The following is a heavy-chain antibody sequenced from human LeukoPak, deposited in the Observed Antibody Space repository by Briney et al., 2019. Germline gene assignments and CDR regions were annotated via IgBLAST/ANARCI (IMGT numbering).Heavy chain of an antibody. J-gene: IGHJ3*02. CDR3: ARDFFNLFARGAFDI. CDR1: GFTFSSYS. Sequence: PGESLRLSCAASGFTFSSYSMNLVRQAPGKGLEWVSSISNSDTGSYIYYADSVKGRFTISRDNAKNSLYLQMNSLRAEDTAVYYCARDFFNLFARGAFDIWGQGTTVTVSS. CDR2: ISNSDTGSYI. V-gene: IGHV3-21*06. D-gene: IGHD3-10*02.